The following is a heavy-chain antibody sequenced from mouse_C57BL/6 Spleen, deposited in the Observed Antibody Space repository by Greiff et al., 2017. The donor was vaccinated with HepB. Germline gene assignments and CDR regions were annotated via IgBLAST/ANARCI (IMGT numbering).Heavy chain of an antibody. J-gene: IGHJ1*03. CDR1: GYTFTSYW. CDR2: IHPNSGST. Sequence: QVQLQQSGAELVKPGASVKLSCKASGYTFTSYWMHWVKQRPGQGLEWIGMIHPNSGSTNYNEKFKSKATLTVDKSSSTAYMQLSSLTSEDSAVYYCARADYGTGSYWYFDVWGTGTTVTVSS. CDR3: ARADYGTGSYWYFDV. D-gene: IGHD1-1*01. V-gene: IGHV1-64*01.